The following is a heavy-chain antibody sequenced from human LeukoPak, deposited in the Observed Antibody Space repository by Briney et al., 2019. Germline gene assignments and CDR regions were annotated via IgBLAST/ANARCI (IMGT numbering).Heavy chain of an antibody. Sequence: PGGSLRLSCAASGFTFDDYAMHWVRQAPGKGLEWVSGISWNSGSIGYADSVKGRFTISRDNAKNSLYLQMNSLRAEDTALYYCAKDGYDSSGYSDDWGQGTLVTVSS. V-gene: IGHV3-9*01. CDR3: AKDGYDSSGYSDD. CDR2: ISWNSGSI. D-gene: IGHD3-22*01. CDR1: GFTFDDYA. J-gene: IGHJ4*02.